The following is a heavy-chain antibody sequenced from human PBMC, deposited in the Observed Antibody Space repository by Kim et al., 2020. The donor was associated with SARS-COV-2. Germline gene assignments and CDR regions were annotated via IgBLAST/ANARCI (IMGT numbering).Heavy chain of an antibody. V-gene: IGHV1-46*01. CDR1: GYTFTSYY. D-gene: IGHD4-17*01. J-gene: IGHJ6*02. CDR2: INPSGGST. CDR3: ARGDDYVGYGLYYYYGMDV. Sequence: ASVKVSCKASGYTFTSYYMHWVRQAPGQGLEWMGIINPSGGSTSYAQKFQGRVTMTRDTSTSTVYMELSSLRSEDKAVYYCARGDDYVGYGLYYYYGMDVWGQGTTVTVSS.